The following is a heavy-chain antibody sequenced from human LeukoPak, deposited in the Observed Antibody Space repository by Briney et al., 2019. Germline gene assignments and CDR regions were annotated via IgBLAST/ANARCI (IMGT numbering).Heavy chain of an antibody. CDR2: ISSSSSYI. J-gene: IGHJ6*02. Sequence: GGSLRLSCAASGFTFSSYSMNWVRQAPGKGLEWVSSISSSSSYIYYADSVKGRFTISRDNSKNTLYLQMNSLRGEDTAVYYCAKEALVGANYVDGYYYYGMDVWGHGTTVTVS. V-gene: IGHV3-21*04. CDR3: AKEALVGANYVDGYYYYGMDV. D-gene: IGHD1-26*01. CDR1: GFTFSSYS.